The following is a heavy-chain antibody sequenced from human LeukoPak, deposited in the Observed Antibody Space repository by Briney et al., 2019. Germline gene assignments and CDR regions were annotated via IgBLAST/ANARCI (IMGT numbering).Heavy chain of an antibody. V-gene: IGHV4-31*03. CDR3: ARGFEKDAFDI. CDR2: IYYSGST. J-gene: IGHJ3*02. CDR1: GGSISSGGYY. Sequence: SETLSLTCTVSGGSISSGGYYWSWIRQHPGKGLEWIGYIYYSGSTYYNPSLKSRVTISVDTSKNQCSLKLSSGTAADTAVYYCARGFEKDAFDIWGQGTMVTVSS.